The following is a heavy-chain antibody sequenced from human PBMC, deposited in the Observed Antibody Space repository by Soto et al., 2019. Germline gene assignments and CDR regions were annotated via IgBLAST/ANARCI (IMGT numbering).Heavy chain of an antibody. CDR3: ARDHRLGTMVRGVMSY. V-gene: IGHV3-30-3*01. D-gene: IGHD3-10*01. CDR2: ISYDGSNK. Sequence: GGSLRLSCAASGFTFSSYAMHWVRQAPGKGLEWVAVISYDGSNKYYADSVKGRFTISRDNSKNTLYLQMNSLRAEDTAVYYCARDHRLGTMVRGVMSYWGQGTLGTVSS. J-gene: IGHJ4*02. CDR1: GFTFSSYA.